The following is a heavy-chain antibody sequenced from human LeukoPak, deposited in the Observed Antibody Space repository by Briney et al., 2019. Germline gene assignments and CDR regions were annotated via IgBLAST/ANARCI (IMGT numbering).Heavy chain of an antibody. CDR3: ARGHHYYDSSGYYRLDY. Sequence: SVKVSCKASGGSFSSYAISWVRQAPGQGLEWMGGIIPIFGTANYAQKFQGRVTITADESTSTAYMELSSLRSEDTTVYYCARGHHYYDSSGYYRLDYWGQGTLVTVSS. D-gene: IGHD3-22*01. CDR1: GGSFSSYA. CDR2: IIPIFGTA. V-gene: IGHV1-69*13. J-gene: IGHJ4*02.